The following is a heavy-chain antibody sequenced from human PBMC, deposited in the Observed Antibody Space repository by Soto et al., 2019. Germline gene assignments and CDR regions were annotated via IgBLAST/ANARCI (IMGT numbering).Heavy chain of an antibody. Sequence: QVQLVQSGAEVKKPGASVKVSCKASGYTFFAYAMNWVRQAPGQRLEWMGWINVGNGNTKYSQKVQGRVTITRDTSANTAYLELSSLRFEDTALYYCAREVYSRGLGFDFWGQGTLVTVSS. V-gene: IGHV1-3*01. CDR2: INVGNGNT. D-gene: IGHD3-10*01. J-gene: IGHJ4*02. CDR1: GYTFFAYA. CDR3: AREVYSRGLGFDF.